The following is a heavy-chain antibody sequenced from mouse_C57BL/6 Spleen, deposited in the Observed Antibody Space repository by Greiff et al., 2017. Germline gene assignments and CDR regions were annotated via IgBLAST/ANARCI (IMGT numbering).Heavy chain of an antibody. J-gene: IGHJ2*01. CDR2: IAPNSGGT. V-gene: IGHV1-72*01. Sequence: VQLKQPGAELVKPGASVKLSCKASGYTFTSYWMHWVKQRPGRGLEWIGRIAPNSGGTKYNEKFKSKATLTVDKPSSPAYMQLSSLTSEDSAVYYCARITTVVPYYFDYWGQGTTLTVSS. CDR1: GYTFTSYW. D-gene: IGHD1-1*01. CDR3: ARITTVVPYYFDY.